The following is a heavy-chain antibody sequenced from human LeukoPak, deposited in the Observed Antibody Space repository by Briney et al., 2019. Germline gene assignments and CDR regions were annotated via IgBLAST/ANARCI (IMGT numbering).Heavy chain of an antibody. CDR3: ARSSSGYQSRFFDP. CDR1: GGSISSSSYY. J-gene: IGHJ5*02. CDR2: IYYSGST. V-gene: IGHV4-39*07. D-gene: IGHD3-22*01. Sequence: KSSETLSLTCTVSGGSISSSSYYWGWIRQPPGKGLEWIGSIYYSGSTYYNPSLKSRVTISVDTSKNQFSPKLSSVTAADTAVYHCARSSSGYQSRFFDPWGQGTLVTVSS.